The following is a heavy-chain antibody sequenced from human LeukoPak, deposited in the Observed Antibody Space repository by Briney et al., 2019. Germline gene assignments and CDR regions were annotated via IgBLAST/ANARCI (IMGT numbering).Heavy chain of an antibody. V-gene: IGHV2-5*01. Sequence: ESGPTLVKPTQTLTLTCTFSGFSLNTNAVVVGWVRQPPGQALEWLTYIYGNDDKRYSPSLQSRLTITKDTSKNQVVLTMTDMDYVDTATYYCVHRTSVTSVDHWGQGTLVTVSS. CDR3: VHRTSVTSVDH. CDR1: GFSLNTNAVV. CDR2: IYGNDDK. D-gene: IGHD4-17*01. J-gene: IGHJ4*02.